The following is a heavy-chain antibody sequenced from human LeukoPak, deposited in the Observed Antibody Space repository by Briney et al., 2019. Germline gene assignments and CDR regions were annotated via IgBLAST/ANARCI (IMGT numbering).Heavy chain of an antibody. V-gene: IGHV4-31*03. J-gene: IGHJ4*02. CDR2: IYYSGST. CDR1: GGSISSGGYY. D-gene: IGHD3-3*01. Sequence: SETLSLTCTVSGGSISSGGYYWSWIRQHPGKGLEWIGYIYYSGSTYYNPSLKSRVTISLDTSKNQFSLKLSSVTAADTAVYYCAREHYDFWSGLTHWGQGTLVTVSS. CDR3: AREHYDFWSGLTH.